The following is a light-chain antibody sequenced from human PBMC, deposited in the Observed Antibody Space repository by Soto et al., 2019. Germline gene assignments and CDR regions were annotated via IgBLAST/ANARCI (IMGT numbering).Light chain of an antibody. Sequence: EIVLTQSPGTLSLSPGERATLSCRATQTVDANYLAWYQQKGGQAPRLLIYGASSRATGIPDRFSGSGSGTDFTLTISILEPEDFVLYFCQQYGSSPNTFGQGAKLEIK. CDR3: QQYGSSPNT. J-gene: IGKJ2*01. CDR2: GAS. V-gene: IGKV3-20*01. CDR1: QTVDANY.